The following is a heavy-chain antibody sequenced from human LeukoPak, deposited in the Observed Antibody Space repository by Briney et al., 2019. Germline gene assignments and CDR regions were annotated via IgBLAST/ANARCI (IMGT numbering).Heavy chain of an antibody. D-gene: IGHD5-24*01. V-gene: IGHV1-46*01. J-gene: IGHJ4*02. CDR1: GYTFTSYY. CDR2: INPSGGRT. Sequence: ASMKVSCKPSGYTFTSYYMHSVPPTPEPGLEWMGIINPSGGRTNYAQKFQGRVTMTRDTSTGTVYMELGSLRSGDAAVYYCACVGSRDGYNWDFEYWGQGTLVTVSS. CDR3: ACVGSRDGYNWDFEY.